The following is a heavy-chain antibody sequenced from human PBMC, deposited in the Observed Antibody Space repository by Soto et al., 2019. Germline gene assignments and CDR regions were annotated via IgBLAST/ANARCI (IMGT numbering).Heavy chain of an antibody. D-gene: IGHD3-9*01. CDR2: INAGNGNT. J-gene: IGHJ4*02. Sequence: ASVKVSCKASGYTFTSYAMHWVRQAPGQRLEWMGWINAGNGNTKYSQKFQGRVTITRDTSASTAYMELSSLRSEDTAVYYCASSNLHLRYFDWLSDRFDYWGQGTLVTVSS. CDR1: GYTFTSYA. CDR3: ASSNLHLRYFDWLSDRFDY. V-gene: IGHV1-3*01.